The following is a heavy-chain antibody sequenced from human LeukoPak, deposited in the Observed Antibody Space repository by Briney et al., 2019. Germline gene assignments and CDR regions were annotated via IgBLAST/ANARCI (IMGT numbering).Heavy chain of an antibody. J-gene: IGHJ4*02. CDR1: GGSISSYY. Sequence: SETLSLTCTVSGGSISSYYWRWIRQPPGKGLEWIGYIYYSGSTNYNPSLKSRVTISVDTSKNQFSLKLSSVTAADTAVYYCARENSGYDLFDYWGQGTLVTVSS. V-gene: IGHV4-59*01. CDR2: IYYSGST. D-gene: IGHD5-12*01. CDR3: ARENSGYDLFDY.